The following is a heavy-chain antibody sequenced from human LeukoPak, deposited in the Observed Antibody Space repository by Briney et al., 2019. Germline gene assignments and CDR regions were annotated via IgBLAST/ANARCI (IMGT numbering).Heavy chain of an antibody. Sequence: GGSRGLSVAASGFPFSKAGMGWFGQAPGRGLGWLAGIKSKTDGGTTDYAAPVKGRFTISRDDSKNTLYLQMNSLKTEDTAVYYCTTSLYSSGWYIFGISEYFQHWGQGTLVTVSS. CDR2: IKSKTDGGTT. J-gene: IGHJ1*01. D-gene: IGHD6-19*01. CDR1: GFPFSKAG. CDR3: TTSLYSSGWYIFGISEYFQH. V-gene: IGHV3-15*01.